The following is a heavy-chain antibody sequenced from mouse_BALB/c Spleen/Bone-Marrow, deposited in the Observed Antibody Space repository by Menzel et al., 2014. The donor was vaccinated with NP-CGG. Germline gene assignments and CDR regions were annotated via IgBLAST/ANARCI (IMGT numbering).Heavy chain of an antibody. CDR2: IAPANGNT. V-gene: IGHV14-3*02. CDR3: VRSPGDVNY. CDR1: GFNIKDAY. Sequence: VHVKQSGAGLVKPGASVKLSCTGSGFNIKDAYIHWVKQRPEQGLEWIGRIAPANGNTEYDPKFQGKATITADTSSNTAYLQLSSLTSEDTAVYYCVRSPGDVNYWGQGTLVTVSA. J-gene: IGHJ3*01.